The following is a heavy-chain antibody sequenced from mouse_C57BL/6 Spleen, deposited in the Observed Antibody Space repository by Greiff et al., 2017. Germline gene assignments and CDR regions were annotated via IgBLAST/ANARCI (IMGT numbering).Heavy chain of an antibody. V-gene: IGHV5-4*01. CDR2: ISDGGSYT. CDR3: ARENYGYERWYFDV. Sequence: VESGGGLVKPGGSLKLSCAASGFTFSSYAMSWVRQTPEKRLEWVATISDGGSYTYYPDNVKGRFTISRDNAKNNLYLQMSHLKSEDTAMYYCARENYGYERWYFDVWGTGTTVTVSS. CDR1: GFTFSSYA. J-gene: IGHJ1*03. D-gene: IGHD2-2*01.